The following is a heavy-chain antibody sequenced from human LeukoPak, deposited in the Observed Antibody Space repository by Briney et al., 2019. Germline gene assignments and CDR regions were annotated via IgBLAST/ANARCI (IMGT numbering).Heavy chain of an antibody. V-gene: IGHV3-30*18. Sequence: GRSLRLSCAASGFTLSNYGMHWVRQAPGRGLEWVAVISFDGSNKYYADSVKGRYTISRDNSKNTLYLQMYSLRAEDTAVYYCAKDRDPSSLVILDYWGQGTLVTVSS. CDR2: ISFDGSNK. CDR1: GFTLSNYG. J-gene: IGHJ4*02. CDR3: AKDRDPSSLVILDY. D-gene: IGHD3-9*01.